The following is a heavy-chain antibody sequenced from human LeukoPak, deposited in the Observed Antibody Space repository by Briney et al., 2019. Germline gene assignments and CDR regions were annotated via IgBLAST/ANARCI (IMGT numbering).Heavy chain of an antibody. Sequence: SETLSLTCTVSGVSISSYYWSWIRQPPGKGLEWIGYIYYSGSTNYNPSLKSRVTISVDTSKNQFSLKLSSVTAADTAVYYCARGYDFWSGYLDGMDVWGQGTTVTVSS. CDR2: IYYSGST. CDR3: ARGYDFWSGYLDGMDV. J-gene: IGHJ6*02. V-gene: IGHV4-59*01. D-gene: IGHD3-3*01. CDR1: GVSISSYY.